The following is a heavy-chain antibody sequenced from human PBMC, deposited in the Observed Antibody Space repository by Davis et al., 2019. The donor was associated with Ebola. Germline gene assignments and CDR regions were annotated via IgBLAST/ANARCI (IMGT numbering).Heavy chain of an antibody. CDR2: ISYDGSNK. V-gene: IGHV3-30*04. CDR1: GFTFSSYA. CDR3: ARDEAITVAGSINWYFDL. Sequence: GESLKISCAASGFTFSSYAMSWVRQAPGKGLEWVAVISYDGSNKYYADSVKGRFTISRDNAKSSLYLQMNSLRAEDTAVYYCARDEAITVAGSINWYFDLWGRGTLVPVSS. J-gene: IGHJ2*01. D-gene: IGHD6-19*01.